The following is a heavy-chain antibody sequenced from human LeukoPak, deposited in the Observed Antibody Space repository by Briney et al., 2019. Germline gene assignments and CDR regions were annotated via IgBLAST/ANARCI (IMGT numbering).Heavy chain of an antibody. J-gene: IGHJ3*02. V-gene: IGHV6-1*01. CDR3: ARERGLLWGLESSSWYRRNDAFDI. CDR2: TYYRSKWYN. CDR1: GDSVSSNSAA. Sequence: SQTLSLTCAISGDSVSSNSAAWNWIRQSPSRGLEWLGRTYYRSKWYNDYAVSVKSRITINPDTSKNQFSLQLNSVTPEDTAVYYCARERGLLWGLESSSWYRRNDAFDIWGQGTMVTVSS. D-gene: IGHD6-13*01.